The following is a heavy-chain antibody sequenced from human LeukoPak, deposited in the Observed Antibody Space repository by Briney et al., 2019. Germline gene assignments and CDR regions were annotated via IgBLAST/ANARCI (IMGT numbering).Heavy chain of an antibody. Sequence: GGSLRLSCAASEFTFTNYGMHWVRQAPGKGLEWVAVISNDGADKYYADSVKGRFSISRDNSENTLYLQMNSLRPEDTAVYYCARVRVILTTMASFAYWGQGSLVTVSP. V-gene: IGHV3-30-3*01. CDR1: EFTFTNYG. CDR2: ISNDGADK. D-gene: IGHD3-9*01. CDR3: ARVRVILTTMASFAY. J-gene: IGHJ4*02.